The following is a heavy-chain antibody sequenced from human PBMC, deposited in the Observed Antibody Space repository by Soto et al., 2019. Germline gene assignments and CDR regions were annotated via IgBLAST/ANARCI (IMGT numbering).Heavy chain of an antibody. V-gene: IGHV4-59*08. Sequence: SETLSPTCTGSGGSVSNYYWSWLRQPPGKGLEWIGFIYYSGDTNYNPSLKSRVIMSVYTSKNQVSLNLSSVTAADTAVYYCARQPPATAAFDVWGQGTMVT. CDR2: IYYSGDT. CDR1: GGSVSNYY. J-gene: IGHJ3*01. D-gene: IGHD5-12*01. CDR3: ARQPPATAAFDV.